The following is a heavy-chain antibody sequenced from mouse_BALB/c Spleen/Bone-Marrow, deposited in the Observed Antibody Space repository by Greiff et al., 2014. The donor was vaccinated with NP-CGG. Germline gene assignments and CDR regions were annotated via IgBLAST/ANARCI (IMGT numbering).Heavy chain of an antibody. CDR1: GYAFSVYW. CDR2: IYPGDGDT. V-gene: IGHV1-80*01. CDR3: ARGGISVDY. J-gene: IGHJ2*01. Sequence: VQLVESGAELVRPGSSVKISCKASGYAFSVYWMNWVKQRPGQGLEWIGQIYPGDGDTNYNGKFKGRATLTADKSSNTAYMQLSSITSEDSAVYFCARGGISVDYWGQGTTLTVSS.